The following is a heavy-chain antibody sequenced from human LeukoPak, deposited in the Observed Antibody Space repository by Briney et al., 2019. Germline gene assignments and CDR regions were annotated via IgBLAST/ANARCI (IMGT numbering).Heavy chain of an antibody. CDR1: GGSISSGDYY. CDR3: ARRDWESLGFDI. V-gene: IGHV4-30-4*08. D-gene: IGHD1-26*01. J-gene: IGHJ3*02. Sequence: SQTLSLTCTVSGGSISSGDYYWSWIRQPPGKGLEWIGYIYHSGSTYYNPSLKSRVTISVDKSKNQFFLKLNSVTAADTAVYYCARRDWESLGFDIWGQGTMVTISS. CDR2: IYHSGST.